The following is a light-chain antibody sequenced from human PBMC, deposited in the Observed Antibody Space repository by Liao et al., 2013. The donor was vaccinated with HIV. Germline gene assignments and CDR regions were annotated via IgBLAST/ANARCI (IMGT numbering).Light chain of an antibody. CDR1: NIVTKS. Sequence: SYVLTQPPSVSVAPGKTATITCGGNNIVTKSVHWYQQKPGQAPLLVIFYDSDRPSGIPERFSGSNSGNTATLTISRVEAGDEADYYCQVWDSGSDDYVFGTGTKVTVL. CDR2: YDS. J-gene: IGLJ1*01. CDR3: QVWDSGSDDYV. V-gene: IGLV3-21*01.